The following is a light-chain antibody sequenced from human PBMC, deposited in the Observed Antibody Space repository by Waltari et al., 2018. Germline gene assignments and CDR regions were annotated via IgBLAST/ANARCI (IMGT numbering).Light chain of an antibody. CDR2: AVS. CDR3: SSYITTNTLEL. Sequence: QSALTQPASVSGSPGQSLTISCPGPSSDVGSYNSVSWYQQPPGKAPKLMIYAVSYRPSGVSNRFSGSKSGNTASLTISGLQAEDEADYYCSSYITTNTLELFGGGTSLTVL. V-gene: IGLV2-14*03. J-gene: IGLJ2*01. CDR1: SSDVGSYNS.